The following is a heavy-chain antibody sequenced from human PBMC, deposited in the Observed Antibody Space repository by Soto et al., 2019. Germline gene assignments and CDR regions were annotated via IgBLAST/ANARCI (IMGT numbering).Heavy chain of an antibody. Sequence: ASVKVSCKASGYTFTSYGISWVRQAPGQGLEWMGIISASGGSTSYAQKFQGRVTMTRDTSTSTVYMELSSLRAEDTAVYYCAKQESDWNDHFDYWGQGTLVTVSS. CDR2: ISASGGST. V-gene: IGHV1-46*01. D-gene: IGHD1-1*01. CDR1: GYTFTSYG. CDR3: AKQESDWNDHFDY. J-gene: IGHJ4*02.